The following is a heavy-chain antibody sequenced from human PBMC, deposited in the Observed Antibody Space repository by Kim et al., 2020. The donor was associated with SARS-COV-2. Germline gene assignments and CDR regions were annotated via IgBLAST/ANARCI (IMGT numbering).Heavy chain of an antibody. Sequence: GESLKISCKGSGYSFTSYWIGWVRQMPGKGLEWMGIIYPGDSDTRYSPSFQGQVTISADKSISTAYLQWSSLKASDTAMYYCARHVGPERSYYDILTGSAPDYWGQGTLVTVSS. CDR2: IYPGDSDT. V-gene: IGHV5-51*01. D-gene: IGHD3-9*01. CDR3: ARHVGPERSYYDILTGSAPDY. CDR1: GYSFTSYW. J-gene: IGHJ4*02.